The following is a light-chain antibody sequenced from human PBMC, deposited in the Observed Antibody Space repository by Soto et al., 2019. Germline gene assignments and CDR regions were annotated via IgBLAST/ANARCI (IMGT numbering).Light chain of an antibody. V-gene: IGKV1-12*01. CDR1: QGISNW. J-gene: IGKJ3*01. CDR3: QQTSSFPLT. CDR2: ATS. Sequence: DIQMTQSPSFVSASVGDRVTITCRASQGISNWLAWYQQKPGKAPKLLIYATSNLQGGVPSRFSGSGSGTDFTLTTGSMQPEDSATYYCQQTSSFPLTFGPGTKVDIK.